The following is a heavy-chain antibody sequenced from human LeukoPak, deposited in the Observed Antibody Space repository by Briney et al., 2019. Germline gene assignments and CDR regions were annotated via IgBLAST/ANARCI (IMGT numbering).Heavy chain of an antibody. V-gene: IGHV1-18*01. D-gene: IGHD3-22*01. CDR1: GYTFTSYG. Sequence: GASVKVSCKASGYTFTSYGISWVRQAPGQGLEWMGWISAYNGNTNYAQKLQGRVTMTTDTSTSTAYMELRSLRSDDTAVYYCARSGGMDYDSSGYYYGYNFDYWGQGTLVTVSS. J-gene: IGHJ4*02. CDR2: ISAYNGNT. CDR3: ARSGGMDYDSSGYYYGYNFDY.